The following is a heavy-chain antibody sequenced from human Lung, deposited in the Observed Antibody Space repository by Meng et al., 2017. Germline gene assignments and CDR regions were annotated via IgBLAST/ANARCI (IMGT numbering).Heavy chain of an antibody. J-gene: IGHJ4*02. CDR1: GFYFNNAW. CDR2: IKSNTDGGTA. Sequence: EVDLVESGGDLVKPGGFLRLSCAASGFYFNNAWMSWVRQAPGKGLEWVGRIKSNTDGGTAEYAAPVTGRFTISRDDSKSTLYLQMSGLRIDDTGVYYCTWDDKAVSDYWGQGTLVTVSS. CDR3: TWDDKAVSDY. V-gene: IGHV3-15*01. D-gene: IGHD1-26*01.